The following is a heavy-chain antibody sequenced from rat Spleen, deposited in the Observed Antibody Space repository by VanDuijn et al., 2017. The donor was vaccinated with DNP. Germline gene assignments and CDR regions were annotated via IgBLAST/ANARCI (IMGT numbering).Heavy chain of an antibody. J-gene: IGHJ1*01. CDR2: ISYSGST. V-gene: IGHV3-1*01. CDR1: GYSITSDY. D-gene: IGHD1-11*01. Sequence: EVQLQESGPGLVKPSQSLSLTCSVTGYSITSDYWGWIRKFPGNKMEWIGHISYSGSTSYKPSLKSRISITRDTSKNQFFLQLKSVTTEDTATYYCARGLNYGGYSYYWYFDFWGPGTMVTVSS. CDR3: ARGLNYGGYSYYWYFDF.